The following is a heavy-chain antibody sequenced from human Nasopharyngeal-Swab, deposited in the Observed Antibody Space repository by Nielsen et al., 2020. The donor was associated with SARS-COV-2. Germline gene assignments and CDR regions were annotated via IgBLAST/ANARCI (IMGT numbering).Heavy chain of an antibody. CDR1: GFPFSSYW. Sequence: GVLKISCAASGFPFSSYWMHWVRQAPGKGLVWVSRINSDGSSTSYADSVKGRFTISRDNAKNTLYLQMNSLRAEDTAVYYCAREGKGAFDIWGQGTLVTVSS. CDR3: AREGKGAFDI. D-gene: IGHD3-9*01. J-gene: IGHJ4*02. V-gene: IGHV3-74*01. CDR2: INSDGSST.